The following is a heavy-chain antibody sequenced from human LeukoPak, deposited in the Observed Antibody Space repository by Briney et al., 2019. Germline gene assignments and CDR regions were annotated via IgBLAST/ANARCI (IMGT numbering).Heavy chain of an antibody. CDR2: ISGSGDSR. Sequence: GGSLRLSCAASGFTFSDYDLNWVRQAPGKGLEWVSGISGSGDSRYADSVKGRFTIARDNSKSALYLQMNSLRAEDTAVYYCARDVVGATYFDWGQGTLVTVSS. D-gene: IGHD1-26*01. J-gene: IGHJ4*02. CDR1: GFTFSDYD. V-gene: IGHV3-23*01. CDR3: ARDVVGATYFD.